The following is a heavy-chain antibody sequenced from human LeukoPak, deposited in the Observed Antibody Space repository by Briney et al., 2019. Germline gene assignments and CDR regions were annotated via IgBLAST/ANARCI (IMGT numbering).Heavy chain of an antibody. Sequence: GASVKVSCKASGYTFTGYYMHWVRQAPGQGLEWMGWINPNSGGTNYAQKFQGRVTMTRDTSISTAYMELSRLTSDDAAVYYCARDGAVAGTAYPEYWGQGTLVTVSP. CDR1: GYTFTGYY. J-gene: IGHJ4*02. CDR2: INPNSGGT. CDR3: ARDGAVAGTAYPEY. V-gene: IGHV1-2*02. D-gene: IGHD6-19*01.